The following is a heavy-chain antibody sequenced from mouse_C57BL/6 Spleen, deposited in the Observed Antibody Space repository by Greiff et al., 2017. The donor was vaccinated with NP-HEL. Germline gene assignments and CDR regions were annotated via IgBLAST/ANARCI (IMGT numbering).Heavy chain of an antibody. CDR2: IYPGDGDT. CDR3: AREGTGIPFDY. CDR1: GYAFSSYW. V-gene: IGHV1-80*01. J-gene: IGHJ2*01. Sequence: VQLQQSGAELVKPGASVKISCKASGYAFSSYWMNWVKQRPGKGLEWIGQIYPGDGDTNYNGKFKGKATLTADKSSSTAYMQLSSLTSEDSAVYFCAREGTGIPFDYWGQGTTLTVSS. D-gene: IGHD4-1*01.